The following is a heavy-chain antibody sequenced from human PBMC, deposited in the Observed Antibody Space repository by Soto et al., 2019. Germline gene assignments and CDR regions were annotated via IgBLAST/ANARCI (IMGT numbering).Heavy chain of an antibody. Sequence: GGSLRLSCAASGFTFSSYWMHWVRQAPGKGLVWVSRINSGGSSTSYADSVKGRFTISRDNAKNTLYLQMNSLRAEDTAVYYCASLDWNYDYYYYYMDVWGKGTTVTVSS. CDR2: INSGGSST. D-gene: IGHD1-7*01. CDR1: GFTFSSYW. V-gene: IGHV3-74*01. CDR3: ASLDWNYDYYYYYMDV. J-gene: IGHJ6*03.